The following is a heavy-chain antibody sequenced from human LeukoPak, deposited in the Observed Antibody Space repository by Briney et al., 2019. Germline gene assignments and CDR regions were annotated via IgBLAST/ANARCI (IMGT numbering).Heavy chain of an antibody. V-gene: IGHV3-23*01. CDR1: GSTFSSYA. Sequence: GGSLRLSCAASGSTFSSYAMSWVRQAPGKGLEWVSAISGSGGSTYYADSVKGRFTISRDNSKNTLYLQMNSLRAEDTAVYYCASSSWYLDAFDIWGQGTMVTVSS. CDR3: ASSSWYLDAFDI. CDR2: ISGSGGST. D-gene: IGHD6-13*01. J-gene: IGHJ3*02.